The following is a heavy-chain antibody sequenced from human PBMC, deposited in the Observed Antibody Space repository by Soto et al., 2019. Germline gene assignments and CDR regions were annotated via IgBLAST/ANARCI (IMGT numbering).Heavy chain of an antibody. Sequence: ASVKVSCKTSGYTFINYYMHWVRQAPGQGLEWVGKINPNTGSTNYAQKFQGRVSVTRDTSTTTVSMELSSLRSDDTALYYCTLDSSGFDRNYCDYWGQGTLVTVSS. CDR1: GYTFINYY. CDR3: TLDSSGFDRNYCDY. D-gene: IGHD6-25*01. V-gene: IGHV1-46*01. J-gene: IGHJ4*02. CDR2: INPNTGST.